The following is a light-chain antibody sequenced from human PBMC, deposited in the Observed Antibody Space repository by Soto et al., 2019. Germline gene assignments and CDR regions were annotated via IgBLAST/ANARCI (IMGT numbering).Light chain of an antibody. J-gene: IGLJ3*02. CDR1: SSDVGAYDY. Sequence: QSVLTQPASVSGSPGQSITISCTGTSSDVGAYDYVSWYQQHPGKVPKLMIYDVSNRPSGVSNRFSGSKSGNTASLTISGLQAEDEADYYCSSYTSSTTLGVFGGGTKL. CDR3: SSYTSSTTLGV. V-gene: IGLV2-14*01. CDR2: DVS.